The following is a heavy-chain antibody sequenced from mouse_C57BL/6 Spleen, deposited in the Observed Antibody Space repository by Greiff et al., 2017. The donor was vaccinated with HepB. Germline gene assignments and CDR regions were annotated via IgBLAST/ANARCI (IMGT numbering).Heavy chain of an antibody. CDR3: ARGGITTVVAPYFDY. D-gene: IGHD1-1*01. V-gene: IGHV1-69*01. J-gene: IGHJ2*01. CDR1: GYTFTSYW. CDR2: IDPSDSYT. Sequence: QVQLQQPGAELVMPGASVKLSCKASGYTFTSYWMHWVKQRPGQGLEWIGEIDPSDSYTNYNQKFQGKSTVTGDKSSSTAYMQLSSLTSEDSAVYYCARGGITTVVAPYFDYWGQGTTLTVSS.